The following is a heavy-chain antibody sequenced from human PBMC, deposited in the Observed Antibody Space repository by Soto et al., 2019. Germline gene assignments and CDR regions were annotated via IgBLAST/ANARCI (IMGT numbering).Heavy chain of an antibody. CDR1: GGSINSSDW. J-gene: IGHJ2*01. CDR3: WSNTSNSGLYWYFDH. CDR2: IYHSGTT. Sequence: QVQLQESGPGLVKPSGTLSLTCAVSGGSINSSDWWSWVRQPPGKGLEWIRGIYHSGTTNYNPSHKSRVTISLDKAKKQFSLKLSSVTAADAAVDYYWSNTSNSGLYWYFDHWGRGTLVTVSS. D-gene: IGHD4-4*01. V-gene: IGHV4-4*02.